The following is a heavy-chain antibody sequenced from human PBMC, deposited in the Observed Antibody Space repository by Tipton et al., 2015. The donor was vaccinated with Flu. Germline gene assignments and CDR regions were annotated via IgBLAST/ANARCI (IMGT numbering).Heavy chain of an antibody. CDR3: ARGGIRDGYNL. D-gene: IGHD5-24*01. Sequence: TLSLTCTVSGGSISTYYWSWIRQPPGKGLEWIGYIYYSGSTNYNPYLTSRVTLSVDTSKNQFSLNLSSVTAADTAVYYCARGGIRDGYNLWGQGTLVAVSS. J-gene: IGHJ5*02. CDR2: IYYSGST. CDR1: GGSISTYY. V-gene: IGHV4-59*01.